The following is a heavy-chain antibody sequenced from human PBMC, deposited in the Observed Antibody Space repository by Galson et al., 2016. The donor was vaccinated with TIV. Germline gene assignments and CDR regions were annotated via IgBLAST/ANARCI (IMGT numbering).Heavy chain of an antibody. CDR2: VYYTGGT. CDR3: AREAGELVPVDYYYYYIDV. CDR1: GDSMNTYY. D-gene: IGHD3-16*01. J-gene: IGHJ6*03. V-gene: IGHV4-59*12. Sequence: ETLSLTCTVSGDSMNTYYWTWIRQPPGKGLEWIGHVYYTGGTYYNPSLRSRVTISIDTAKNNFSLKLNSVTAADTAIYYCAREAGELVPVDYYYYYIDVWGKGTTVTVSS.